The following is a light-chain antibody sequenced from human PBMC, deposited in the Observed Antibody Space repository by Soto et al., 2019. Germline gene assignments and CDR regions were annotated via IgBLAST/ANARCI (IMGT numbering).Light chain of an antibody. CDR2: DAS. V-gene: IGKV1-8*01. CDR3: QQFYNYPRT. Sequence: AIRMTQSPSSFSASTGDRVSITCRATQDIGTYLPWYQQIPGKAPKLLIYDASTLQTGVPSRFSGSGSGTDFTLTISYLQSEDFGTYYCQQFYNYPRTFGQGTKVDIK. CDR1: QDIGTY. J-gene: IGKJ1*01.